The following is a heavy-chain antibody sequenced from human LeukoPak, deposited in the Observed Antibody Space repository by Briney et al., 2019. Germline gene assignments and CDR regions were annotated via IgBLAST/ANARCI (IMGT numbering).Heavy chain of an antibody. J-gene: IGHJ4*02. Sequence: SETLSLTCTVSGGSISSHYWSWIRLPPGKGLEWIGYIYYSGSTNYNPSLKSRVTISVDTSKNQFSLKLSSVTAADTAVYYCARDLQGRNDYWGQGTLVTVSS. CDR3: ARDLQGRNDY. V-gene: IGHV4-59*11. CDR1: GGSISSHY. CDR2: IYYSGST.